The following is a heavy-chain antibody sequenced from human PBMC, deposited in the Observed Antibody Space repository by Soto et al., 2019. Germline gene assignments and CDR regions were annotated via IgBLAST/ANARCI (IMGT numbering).Heavy chain of an antibody. D-gene: IGHD6-19*01. J-gene: IGHJ6*03. Sequence: SETLSLTCTVSGGSISSYYWSWIRQPPGKGLEWIGYIYYSGSTNYNPSLKSRVTISVDTSKNQFSLKLSSVTAADTAVYYCARSPAEGAVAGYYYYYMDVWGKGTTVTVSS. CDR2: IYYSGST. CDR3: ARSPAEGAVAGYYYYYMDV. CDR1: GGSISSYY. V-gene: IGHV4-59*01.